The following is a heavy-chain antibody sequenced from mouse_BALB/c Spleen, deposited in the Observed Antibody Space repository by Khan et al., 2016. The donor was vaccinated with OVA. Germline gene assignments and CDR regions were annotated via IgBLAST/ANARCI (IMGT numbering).Heavy chain of an antibody. CDR1: GYSFTSYY. D-gene: IGHD2-2*01. Sequence: VQLKESGPELMKPGTSVKISCKASGYSFTSYYIHWVKQSHGKSLQWIGYIDPFNGDTTSNQKFKGKATLTVDKSSSTAYMHLSSLTSEDSAVYYCARHGYVAWFAYWGQGTLVTVSA. J-gene: IGHJ3*01. CDR2: IDPFNGDT. V-gene: IGHV1S135*01. CDR3: ARHGYVAWFAY.